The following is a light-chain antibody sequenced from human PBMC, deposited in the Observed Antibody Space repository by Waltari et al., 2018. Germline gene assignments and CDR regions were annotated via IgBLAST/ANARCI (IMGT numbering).Light chain of an antibody. CDR3: QSYDGTLNAWV. J-gene: IGLJ3*02. V-gene: IGLV1-40*01. CDR1: RSNYGSGYG. Sequence: QSVPTQPPSVSGAPWQRVTISSTGSRSNYGSGYGLHSYQQLPGTAPKLLIHGDINRPSGVPDRFSGSRSGTSASLAITGLQAEDEADYYCQSYDGTLNAWVFGGGTKLTVL. CDR2: GDI.